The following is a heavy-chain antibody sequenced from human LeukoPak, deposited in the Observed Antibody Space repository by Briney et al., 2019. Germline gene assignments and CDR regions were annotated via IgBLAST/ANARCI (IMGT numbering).Heavy chain of an antibody. CDR3: ARLDRYGYALDY. Sequence: GESLKISCKGSGYSFTTYWIGWVRQMPGKGLEWMGIIYPDDSDTRSSPSFRGQATISADRSISTAYLQWSNLKASDTAVYYCARLDRYGYALDYWGQGTLVTVSS. CDR1: GYSFTTYW. J-gene: IGHJ4*02. V-gene: IGHV5-51*01. D-gene: IGHD5-12*01. CDR2: IYPDDSDT.